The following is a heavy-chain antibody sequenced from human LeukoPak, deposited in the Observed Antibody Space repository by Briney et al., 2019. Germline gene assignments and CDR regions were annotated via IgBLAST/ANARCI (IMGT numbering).Heavy chain of an antibody. CDR3: ARGGYCSRTTCSNYNGMDV. CDR2: IWLDGTNT. V-gene: IGHV3-33*01. J-gene: IGHJ6*02. CDR1: GFTFNIYG. Sequence: GGSLRLSCAASGFTFNIYGMNWVRQAPGKGLEWVAAIWLDGTNTYYADAVKGRFTISRDNSKNTLFLQMNSLRAEDTAVYYCARGGYCSRTTCSNYNGMDVWGQGTTVTVSS. D-gene: IGHD2-2*01.